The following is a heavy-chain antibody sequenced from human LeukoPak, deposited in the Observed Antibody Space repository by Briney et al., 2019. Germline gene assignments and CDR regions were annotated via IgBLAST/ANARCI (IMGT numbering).Heavy chain of an antibody. CDR2: TYYRSGWYN. J-gene: IGHJ6*02. CDR3: ARGVQYYDILTGSYFYFMDV. CDR1: GDSVSSDSAT. D-gene: IGHD3-9*01. Sequence: SQTLSLTCVISGDSVSSDSATWTWIRQSPPRGLEWLGRTYYRSGWYNDYAISVKGRISIKPVTSKNQFSLQMNSVIPEDTAVYFCARGVQYYDILTGSYFYFMDVWGQGTTVTVSS. V-gene: IGHV6-1*01.